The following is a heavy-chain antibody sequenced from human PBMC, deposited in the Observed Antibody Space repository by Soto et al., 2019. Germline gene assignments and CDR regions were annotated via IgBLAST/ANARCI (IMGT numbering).Heavy chain of an antibody. V-gene: IGHV4-4*07. J-gene: IGHJ6*02. CDR2: IYTSGST. Sequence: SETLSLTCTVSGGSISSYYWSWIRQPAGKGLEWIGRIYTSGSTNYNPSLKSRVTMSVDTSKNQFSLKLSSVTAADTAVYYCARFSSLAFNYYYGMDAWGQGTTVTVSS. D-gene: IGHD3-16*01. CDR1: GGSISSYY. CDR3: ARFSSLAFNYYYGMDA.